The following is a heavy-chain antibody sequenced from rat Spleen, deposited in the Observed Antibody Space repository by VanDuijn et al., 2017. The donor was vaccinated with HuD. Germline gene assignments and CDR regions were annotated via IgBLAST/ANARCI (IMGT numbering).Heavy chain of an antibody. Sequence: QVQLKESGPGLVQPSQTLSLTCTVSGFSLTGNNVHWVRQPPGKGLEWMGRMRYDGDTYYNSALKSRLSISRDTPKNQVFLKMNSLQTDDTAIYYCTRSYYSGGDYYVMDAWGQGASVTVSS. CDR1: GFSLTGNN. V-gene: IGHV2S30*01. D-gene: IGHD1-1*01. CDR2: MRYDGDT. CDR3: TRSYYSGGDYYVMDA. J-gene: IGHJ4*01.